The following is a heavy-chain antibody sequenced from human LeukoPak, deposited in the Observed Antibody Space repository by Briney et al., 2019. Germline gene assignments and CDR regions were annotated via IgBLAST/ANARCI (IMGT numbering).Heavy chain of an antibody. J-gene: IGHJ3*02. CDR2: INPNSGGT. CDR1: GYTFTGYY. CDR3: AREVQQWPVPAGI. D-gene: IGHD6-19*01. Sequence: ASVKVSCKASGYTFTGYYMHWVRQAPGQGLEWMGWINPNSGGTNYAQKFQGRVTMTRDTSISTAYMELSRLRSDDTAVYYCAREVQQWPVPAGIWGQGTMVTVSS. V-gene: IGHV1-2*02.